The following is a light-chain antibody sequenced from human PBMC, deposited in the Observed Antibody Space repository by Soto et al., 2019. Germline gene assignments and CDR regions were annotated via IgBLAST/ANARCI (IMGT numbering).Light chain of an antibody. CDR3: SSYAGSSTYG. CDR2: EGS. V-gene: IGLV2-23*01. J-gene: IGLJ1*01. Sequence: QSALTRAAYVSGSPGQSITISCTGTSSDVGGYILVSWYQQHPGKAPKLMIYEGSKRPSGVSNRFSGSKSGNTASLTISGLQAQDEADYYCSSYAGSSTYGFGPRTKVTVL. CDR1: SSDVGGYIL.